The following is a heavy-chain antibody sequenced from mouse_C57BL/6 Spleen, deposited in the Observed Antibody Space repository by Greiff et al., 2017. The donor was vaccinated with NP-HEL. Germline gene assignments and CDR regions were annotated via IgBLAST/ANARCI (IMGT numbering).Heavy chain of an antibody. CDR2: INYDGSST. V-gene: IGHV5-16*01. CDR3: ARGGPHWYFDV. CDR1: GFTFSDYY. Sequence: EVMLVESEGGLVQPGSSMKLSCTASGFTFSDYYMAWVRQVPEKGLEWVANINYDGSSTYYLDSLKSRFIISRDNAKNILYLQMSSLKSEDTATYYCARGGPHWYFDVWGTGTTVTVSS. J-gene: IGHJ1*03.